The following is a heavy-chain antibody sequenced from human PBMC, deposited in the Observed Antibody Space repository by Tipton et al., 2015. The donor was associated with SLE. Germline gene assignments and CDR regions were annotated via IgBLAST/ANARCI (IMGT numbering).Heavy chain of an antibody. CDR3: ATSMTTVTAHFDY. CDR2: TYYRSTWSN. V-gene: IGHV6-1*01. D-gene: IGHD4-17*01. CDR1: GDSVSRHIPA. Sequence: GLVKPSQTLSLTCAISGDSVSRHIPAWNWIWQSPSRGLEWVGRTYYRSTWSNEYAVSVKSRINIEPDTSKNQSSLQLTSVTPEDTAVYYCATSMTTVTAHFDYWGQGTLVTVSS. J-gene: IGHJ4*02.